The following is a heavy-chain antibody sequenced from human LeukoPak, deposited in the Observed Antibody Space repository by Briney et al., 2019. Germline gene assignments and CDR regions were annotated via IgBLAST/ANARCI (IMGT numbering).Heavy chain of an antibody. Sequence: RASVKVSCKASGGTFSSYTISWVRQAPGQGLEWMGGIIPIFGTANYAQKFQGRVTITADESTSTAYMELSSLRSEDTAVYYCARVEAAAGPGGPMYYYGMDVWGQGTTVTVSS. J-gene: IGHJ6*02. CDR3: ARVEAAAGPGGPMYYYGMDV. D-gene: IGHD6-13*01. CDR2: IIPIFGTA. V-gene: IGHV1-69*13. CDR1: GGTFSSYT.